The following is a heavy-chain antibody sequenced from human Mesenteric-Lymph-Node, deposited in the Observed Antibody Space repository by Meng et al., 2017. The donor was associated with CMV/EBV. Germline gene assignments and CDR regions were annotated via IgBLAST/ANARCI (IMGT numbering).Heavy chain of an antibody. V-gene: IGHV4-34*01. Sequence: VYGGSFSGYYWSWICQPPGKGLEWIGEINHSGSTNYNPSLKSRVTISVDTSKNQFSLKLSSVTAADTAVYYCARGPHRIFRPYYFDYWGQGTLVTVSS. D-gene: IGHD2-15*01. CDR3: ARGPHRIFRPYYFDY. CDR1: GGSFSGYY. CDR2: INHSGST. J-gene: IGHJ4*02.